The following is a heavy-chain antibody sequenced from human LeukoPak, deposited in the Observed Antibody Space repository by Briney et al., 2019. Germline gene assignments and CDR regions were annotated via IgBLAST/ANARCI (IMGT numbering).Heavy chain of an antibody. D-gene: IGHD4-17*01. CDR3: AREKGHYGDYRGRMDV. V-gene: IGHV3-23*01. Sequence: PGGSLRLSCAASGFTFSGYAMSWVRQAPGKGLEWVSAISGSGASTYYADSVKGRFTISRDNSKNTLYLQMKSLRDDDTAVYYCAREKGHYGDYRGRMDVWGQGTTVTVSS. CDR2: ISGSGAST. CDR1: GFTFSGYA. J-gene: IGHJ6*02.